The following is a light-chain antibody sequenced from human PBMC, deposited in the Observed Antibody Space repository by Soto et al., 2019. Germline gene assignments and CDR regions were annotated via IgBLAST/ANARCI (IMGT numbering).Light chain of an antibody. Sequence: QPVLTQSSSASASLGSSVKLTCTLSSGHSSYIIAWHQQQPGKAPRYLMKLEVSGSYNKGSAVPDRFSGSSSGADRYLTISNLQFEDEADYYCETWDNNILVFGGGTKLTVL. J-gene: IGLJ2*01. CDR2: LEVSGSY. CDR3: ETWDNNILV. V-gene: IGLV4-60*02. CDR1: SGHSSYI.